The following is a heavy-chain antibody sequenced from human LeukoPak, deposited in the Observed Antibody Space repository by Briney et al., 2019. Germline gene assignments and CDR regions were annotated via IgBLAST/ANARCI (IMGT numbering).Heavy chain of an antibody. V-gene: IGHV3-23*01. Sequence: GGSLRLSCAASGFTFSSYAMSWVRQAPGKGLEWVSAISGSGGSTYYADSVKGRFTISRDNSKNTLYLQMNSLRAEDTAVYYCAKRPSKDGYNQHDYWGQGTLVTVSS. CDR3: AKRPSKDGYNQHDY. J-gene: IGHJ4*02. D-gene: IGHD5-24*01. CDR1: GFTFSSYA. CDR2: ISGSGGST.